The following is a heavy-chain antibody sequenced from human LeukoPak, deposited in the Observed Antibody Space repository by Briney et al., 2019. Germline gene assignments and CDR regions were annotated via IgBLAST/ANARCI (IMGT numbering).Heavy chain of an antibody. D-gene: IGHD2-15*01. V-gene: IGHV4-39*01. CDR1: GGSISSSSYY. J-gene: IGHJ4*02. CDR3: ARQGYCSGGSCYPDHFDY. Sequence: SETLSLTCTVSGGSISSSSYYWGWIRQPPGKGLEWIGSIYYSGSTYYNPSLKSRVTISVDTSKNQFSLKLSSVTAADTAVYYCARQGYCSGGSCYPDHFDYWGQGTLVTVSS. CDR2: IYYSGST.